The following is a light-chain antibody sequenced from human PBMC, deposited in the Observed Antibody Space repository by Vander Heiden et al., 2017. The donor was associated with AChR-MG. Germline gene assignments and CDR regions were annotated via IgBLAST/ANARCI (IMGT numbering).Light chain of an antibody. CDR3: QQYHNWPWT. Sequence: EIVMTQSPATLSVSPGERATLSCRASQSVSSKLAWYQQKPGQAPRVLIYGASSRATGIPARFSGSGSETEFTLTISSLQSEDFALYYCQQYHNWPWTFGQGTQVEL. V-gene: IGKV3-15*01. CDR1: QSVSSK. J-gene: IGKJ1*01. CDR2: GAS.